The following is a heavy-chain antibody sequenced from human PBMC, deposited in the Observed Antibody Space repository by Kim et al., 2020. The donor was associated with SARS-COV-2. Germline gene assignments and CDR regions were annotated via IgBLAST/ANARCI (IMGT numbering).Heavy chain of an antibody. D-gene: IGHD2-2*03. V-gene: IGHV4-34*01. J-gene: IGHJ5*02. CDR3: ARPRGGYCSSTSCSRGFDP. Sequence: SETLSLTCAVYGGSFSGYYWSWIRQPPGKGLEWIGEINHSGSTNYNPSLKSRVTISVDTSKNQFSLKLSSVTAADTAVYYCARPRGGYCSSTSCSRGFDPWGQGTLVTVSS. CDR2: INHSGST. CDR1: GGSFSGYY.